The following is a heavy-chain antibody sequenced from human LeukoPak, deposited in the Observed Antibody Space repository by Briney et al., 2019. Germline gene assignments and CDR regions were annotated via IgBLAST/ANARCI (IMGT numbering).Heavy chain of an antibody. CDR1: GFTFSSYW. CDR3: ARIQGPKAGASGGFGVLDY. CDR2: FHYSGST. J-gene: IGHJ4*02. Sequence: GSLRLSCAASGFTFSSYWMSWVRQAPGKGLEWIGYFHYSGSTNYNPSLKSRGTIALDTSKNQFSLKLNSVTAADTAVYYCARIQGPKAGASGGFGVLDYWGQGTLVNVSS. V-gene: IGHV4-59*01. D-gene: IGHD2-15*01.